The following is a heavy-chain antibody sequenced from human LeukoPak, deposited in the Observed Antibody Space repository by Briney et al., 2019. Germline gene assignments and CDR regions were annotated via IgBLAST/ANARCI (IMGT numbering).Heavy chain of an antibody. J-gene: IGHJ4*02. Sequence: PGRSLRLSCTASGFPFSRYAMHWVRQAPGKGREWVAFISNDGSSRHNADSVKGRFTISRDNSKNALYLQMNSLRGDDTAVYYCARAPRMDSSAFYTVYWGQGTLVTVSS. V-gene: IGHV3-30*04. D-gene: IGHD6-13*01. CDR3: ARAPRMDSSAFYTVY. CDR1: GFPFSRYA. CDR2: ISNDGSSR.